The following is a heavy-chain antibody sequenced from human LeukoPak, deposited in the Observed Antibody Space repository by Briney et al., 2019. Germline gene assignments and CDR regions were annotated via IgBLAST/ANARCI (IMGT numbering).Heavy chain of an antibody. V-gene: IGHV3-21*01. Sequence: GGSLRLSCAASGFTFSSYSMNWVRQAPGKGLEWVSSISSSSSYIYYADSVKGRFTISRDNAKNSLYLQMNSLRAEDTAVYYCASSVEMATIRNWGQGTLVTASS. CDR2: ISSSSSYI. CDR1: GFTFSSYS. D-gene: IGHD5-24*01. J-gene: IGHJ4*02. CDR3: ASSVEMATIRN.